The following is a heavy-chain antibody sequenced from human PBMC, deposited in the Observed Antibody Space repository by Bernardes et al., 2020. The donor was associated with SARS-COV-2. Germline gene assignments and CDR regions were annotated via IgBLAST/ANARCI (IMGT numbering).Heavy chain of an antibody. D-gene: IGHD3-22*01. J-gene: IGHJ4*02. V-gene: IGHV3-66*01. Sequence: GGSPRLSFASSRFTFCSNHMTWVLPSPAKGLEWDSVIFTGGSTYYADSVKGRFTISRDNSKNTLYLQMNNLRAEDTAEYYCARNLYYYDSSGYYYYWGQGTLVTVSS. CDR3: ARNLYYYDSSGYYYY. CDR1: RFTFCSNH. CDR2: IFTGGST.